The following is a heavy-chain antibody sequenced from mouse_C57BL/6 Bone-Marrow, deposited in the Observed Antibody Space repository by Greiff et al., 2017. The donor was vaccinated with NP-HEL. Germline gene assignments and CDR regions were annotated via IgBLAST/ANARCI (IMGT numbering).Heavy chain of an antibody. J-gene: IGHJ3*01. D-gene: IGHD2-5*01. CDR3: ARHPYYSNYGILFAY. Sequence: EVQVVESGGGLVKPGGSLKLSCAASGFTFSSYTMSWVRQTPEKRLEWVATISGGGGNTYYPDSVKGRFTISRDNAKNTLYLQMSSLRSEDTALYYCARHPYYSNYGILFAYWGQGTLVTVSA. CDR2: ISGGGGNT. V-gene: IGHV5-9*01. CDR1: GFTFSSYT.